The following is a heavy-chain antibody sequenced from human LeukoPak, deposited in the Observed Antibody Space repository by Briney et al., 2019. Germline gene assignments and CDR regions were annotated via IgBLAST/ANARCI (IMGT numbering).Heavy chain of an antibody. CDR2: ISAYNGNT. D-gene: IGHD1-26*01. CDR3: ARGRIVGATLYYFDY. V-gene: IGHV1-18*01. CDR1: GYTFTSYG. J-gene: IGHJ4*02. Sequence: EASVKVSCKASGYTFTSYGISWVRQAPGQGLEWMGWISAYNGNTNYAQKLQGRVTMTTDTFTSTAYMELRSLRSDDTAVYYCARGRIVGATLYYFDYWGQGTLVTVSS.